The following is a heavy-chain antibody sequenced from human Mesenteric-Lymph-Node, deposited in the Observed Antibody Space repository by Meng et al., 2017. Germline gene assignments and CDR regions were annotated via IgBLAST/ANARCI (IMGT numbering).Heavy chain of an antibody. CDR3: ARHHHSPTFDY. CDR1: GASLSSSSYY. J-gene: IGHJ4*02. Sequence: QRQREESRPGLVKPSETLSLTCTVSGASLSSSSYYWGWIRQPPGKGLEWIGEIYHSGSTNYNPSLKSRVTISVDTSKNQFSLKLSSVTAADTAVYYCARHHHSPTFDYWGQGTLVTVSS. D-gene: IGHD1-14*01. CDR2: IYHSGST. V-gene: IGHV4-39*01.